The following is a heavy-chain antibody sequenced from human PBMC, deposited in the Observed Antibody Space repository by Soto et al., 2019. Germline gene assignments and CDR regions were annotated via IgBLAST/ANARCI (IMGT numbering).Heavy chain of an antibody. J-gene: IGHJ4*02. CDR1: GFTFSSYA. CDR2: ISGSGGST. Sequence: GGSLRLSCAASGFTFSSYAMSWVRQAPGKGLEWVSAISGSGGSTYFADSVKGRFTISRDNSKNTLYLQMNSLRAEDTAVYYCAKDLPAPTVTSLDYWGQGTLVTVSS. D-gene: IGHD4-17*01. V-gene: IGHV3-23*01. CDR3: AKDLPAPTVTSLDY.